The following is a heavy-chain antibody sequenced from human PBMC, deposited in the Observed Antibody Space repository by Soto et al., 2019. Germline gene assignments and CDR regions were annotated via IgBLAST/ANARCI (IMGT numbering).Heavy chain of an antibody. CDR1: GFTFSSYG. V-gene: IGHV3-33*01. D-gene: IGHD6-19*01. CDR3: ARDVDAGYRSGWYNWFDP. Sequence: GGSLRLSCAASGFTFSSYGMHWVRQAPGKGLEWVAVIWYDGSNKYYADSVKGRFTISRDNSKNTLYLQMNSLRAEDTAVYYCARDVDAGYRSGWYNWFDPWGQRTLVTVSS. J-gene: IGHJ5*02. CDR2: IWYDGSNK.